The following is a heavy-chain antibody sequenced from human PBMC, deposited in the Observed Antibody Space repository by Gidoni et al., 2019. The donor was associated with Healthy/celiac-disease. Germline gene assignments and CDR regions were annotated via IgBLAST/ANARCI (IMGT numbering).Heavy chain of an antibody. CDR3: AKGQGDGYYDSSRPFDY. CDR1: GFTFDDYG. CDR2: ISWNSGRI. J-gene: IGHJ4*02. Sequence: EVQLVESGGGLVQPGRSLRLSCAASGFTFDDYGMHWVRQAPGKGLEWVSGISWNSGRIDYVDSVKGRFTISRDNAKNSLYLQMNSLRAEDTALYYCAKGQGDGYYDSSRPFDYWGQGTLVTVSS. V-gene: IGHV3-9*01. D-gene: IGHD3-22*01.